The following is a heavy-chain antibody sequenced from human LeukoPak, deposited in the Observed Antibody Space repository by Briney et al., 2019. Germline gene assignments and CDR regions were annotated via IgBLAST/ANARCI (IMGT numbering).Heavy chain of an antibody. CDR3: ARSDLGDHSFLDP. Sequence: AGGSLRLSCEASGFTFSHFGMHWVRQAPGKGLEWVTFIRLDEVNKYYADSVRGRFTVSRDNAQNTMFLEMNSLRPEDTAVYYCARSDLGDHSFLDPWGQGTLVIVSS. V-gene: IGHV3-30*02. CDR1: GFTFSHFG. D-gene: IGHD4-17*01. J-gene: IGHJ5*02. CDR2: IRLDEVNK.